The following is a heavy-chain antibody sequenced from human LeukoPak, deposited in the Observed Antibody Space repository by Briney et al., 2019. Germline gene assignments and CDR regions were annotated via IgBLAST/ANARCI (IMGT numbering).Heavy chain of an antibody. CDR2: IWYDGNTK. D-gene: IGHD3-22*01. V-gene: IGHV3-33*01. Sequence: GRSLRLSCAASGFTFSNYGMHWVRQAPGKGLEWVAVIWYDGNTKYYADSVKGRFTISRDNSQNMLYLQMNSLRAEDTAVYYCARSPRDSSGYYYDYWGQGTLVTVSS. CDR1: GFTFSNYG. CDR3: ARSPRDSSGYYYDY. J-gene: IGHJ4*02.